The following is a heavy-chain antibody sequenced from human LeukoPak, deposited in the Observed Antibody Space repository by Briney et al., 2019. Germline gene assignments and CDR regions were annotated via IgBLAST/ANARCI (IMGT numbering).Heavy chain of an antibody. V-gene: IGHV1-69*05. CDR3: ARDTHYYGSGSYCDY. J-gene: IGHJ4*02. D-gene: IGHD3-10*01. CDR2: IIPIFDTA. CDR1: GGTFSSYA. Sequence: SVKVSCKASGGTFSSYAISWVRQAPGQGLEWMGRIIPIFDTANYAQKFQGRVTITTDESTSTAYMELSSLRSEDTAVYYCARDTHYYGSGSYCDYWGQGTLVTVSS.